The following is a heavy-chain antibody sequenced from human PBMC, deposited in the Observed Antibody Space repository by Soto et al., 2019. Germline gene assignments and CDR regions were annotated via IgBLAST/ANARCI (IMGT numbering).Heavy chain of an antibody. J-gene: IGHJ5*02. D-gene: IGHD6-13*01. Sequence: GTMTLTCTVSGGSISSYYWSWIRQPPGKGLEWIGYIYYSGSTNYNPSLKSRVTISVDTSKNQFSLKLSSVTAADTAVYCCARDQGSSSWFWFDPWGQGTLVTVSS. CDR3: ARDQGSSSWFWFDP. CDR1: GGSISSYY. CDR2: IYYSGST. V-gene: IGHV4-59*01.